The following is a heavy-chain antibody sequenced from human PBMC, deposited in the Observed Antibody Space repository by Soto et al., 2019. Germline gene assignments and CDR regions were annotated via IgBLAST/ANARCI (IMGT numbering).Heavy chain of an antibody. CDR2: ISSSSSYI. CDR1: GFTFSSYS. J-gene: IGHJ3*02. Sequence: GGSLRLSCAASGFTFSSYSMNWVRQAPGKGLEWVSSISSSSSYIYYADSVKGRFTISRDNAKNSLYLQMNSLRAEDTAVYYCARDLSFFDAFDIWGQGTMVTVS. CDR3: ARDLSFFDAFDI. V-gene: IGHV3-21*01. D-gene: IGHD3-16*02.